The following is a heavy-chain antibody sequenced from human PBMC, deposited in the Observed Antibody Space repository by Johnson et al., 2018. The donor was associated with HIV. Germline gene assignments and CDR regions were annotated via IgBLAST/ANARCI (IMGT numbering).Heavy chain of an antibody. CDR1: GFTVSSNY. CDR2: IYSGGST. D-gene: IGHD2-15*01. J-gene: IGHJ3*02. CDR3: ARGPSGCSGGSCYSWGAFDI. Sequence: VQLVESGGGLIQPGGSLRLSCAASGFTVSSNYMSWVRQAPGKGLEWVSVIYSGGSTYYADSVKGRFTISRDNSKNTLSLQMSSLRGEDTAVYYCARGPSGCSGGSCYSWGAFDIWGQGTMATVSS. V-gene: IGHV3-53*01.